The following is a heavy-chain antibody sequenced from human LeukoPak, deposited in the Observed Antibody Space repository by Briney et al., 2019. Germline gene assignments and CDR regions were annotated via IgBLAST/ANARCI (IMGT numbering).Heavy chain of an antibody. CDR3: ARDSSVDDYYGMDV. V-gene: IGHV4-34*01. CDR2: INHSGST. D-gene: IGHD3-10*01. CDR1: GGSFSGYY. Sequence: SETLSLTCAVYGGSFSGYYWSWIRQPPGKGLEWIGEINHSGSTNYNPSLKSRVTISVDTSKNQFSLKLSSVTAADTAVYYCARDSSVDDYYGMDVWGQGTTVTVSS. J-gene: IGHJ6*02.